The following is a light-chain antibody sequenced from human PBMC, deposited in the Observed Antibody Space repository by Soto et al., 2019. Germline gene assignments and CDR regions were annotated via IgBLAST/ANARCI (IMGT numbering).Light chain of an antibody. J-gene: IGKJ1*01. Sequence: EIVLTQSPGTLALSLGGGATLSCRTSQTVNRNYLAWYHQKPGQPPRLLIYGVSNRATGVPDRFSGGGSGTEFTLTIVSLEPDDFGTYYCQQYIDSPRTFGQGTRVEVK. CDR3: QQYIDSPRT. V-gene: IGKV3-20*01. CDR2: GVS. CDR1: QTVNRNY.